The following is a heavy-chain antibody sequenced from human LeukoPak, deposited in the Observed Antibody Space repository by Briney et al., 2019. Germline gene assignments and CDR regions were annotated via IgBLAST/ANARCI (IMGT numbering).Heavy chain of an antibody. CDR3: ASRSPLTMVRGGISY. D-gene: IGHD3-10*01. J-gene: IGHJ4*02. CDR1: GGSFSGYY. Sequence: SETLSLTCAVYGGSFSGYYWSWIRQPPGKGLEWIGEINHSGSTSYNPSLKSRVTISVDTSKNQFSLKLSSVTAADTAVYYCASRSPLTMVRGGISYWGQGTLVTVSS. V-gene: IGHV4-34*01. CDR2: INHSGST.